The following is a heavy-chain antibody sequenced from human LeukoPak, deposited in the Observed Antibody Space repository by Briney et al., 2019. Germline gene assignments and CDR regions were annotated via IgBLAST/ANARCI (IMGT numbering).Heavy chain of an antibody. CDR3: ASDVAYKFDY. V-gene: IGHV3-74*01. J-gene: IGHJ4*02. Sequence: GGSLRLSCAASGFPFSRDAMHWVRQSPGKGLVWLSRISPDGTTTNYADSVKGRFTISRDNARNTLYLRMNSLGDEDTAVYYCASDVAYKFDYWGQGTLVTFSS. CDR1: GFPFSRDA. D-gene: IGHD5-24*01. CDR2: ISPDGTTT.